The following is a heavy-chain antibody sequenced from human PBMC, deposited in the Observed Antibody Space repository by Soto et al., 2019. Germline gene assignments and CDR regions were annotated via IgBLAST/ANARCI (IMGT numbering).Heavy chain of an antibody. CDR1: GFTFSTYA. D-gene: IGHD6-19*01. CDR3: AKSRAVADAFDF. CDR2: ISGSASGTGVTP. V-gene: IGHV3-23*01. Sequence: GGSLRLSCAASGFTFSTYAMGWVRQAPGKGLEWVSSISGSASGTGVTPYYADSVRGRFTISRDNSRNTLSLQMHSLRVDDTALYYCAKSRAVADAFDFWGQGTMVTVSS. J-gene: IGHJ3*01.